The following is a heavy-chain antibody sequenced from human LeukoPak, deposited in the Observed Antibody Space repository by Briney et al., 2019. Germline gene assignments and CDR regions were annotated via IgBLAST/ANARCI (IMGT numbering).Heavy chain of an antibody. CDR3: ARKYSSGWYDVYYYGMDV. CDR2: ISYDGSNK. D-gene: IGHD6-19*01. CDR1: GFTFSSYA. J-gene: IGHJ6*02. Sequence: GGSLRLSCAASGFTFSSYAMHWVRQAPGKGLEWVAVISYDGSNKYYADSVKGRFTISRDNSKNTLYLQMNSLRAEDTAVYYCARKYSSGWYDVYYYGMDVWGQGTTVTVSS. V-gene: IGHV3-30*04.